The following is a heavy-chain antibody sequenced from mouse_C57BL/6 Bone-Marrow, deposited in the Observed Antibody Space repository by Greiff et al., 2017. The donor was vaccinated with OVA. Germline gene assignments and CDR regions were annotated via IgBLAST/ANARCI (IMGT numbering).Heavy chain of an antibody. CDR2: INPNNGGT. CDR1: GYTFTDYN. D-gene: IGHD1-1*01. Sequence: EVQRVESGPELVKPGASVKMSCKASGYTFTDYNMHWVKQSPGKSLEWIGYINPNNGGTSYNQKFKGKATLTVNKSSSTAYMELRSLTSEDSAVYYCAGGRAGSSYFYWGQGTTLTVSS. CDR3: AGGRAGSSYFY. J-gene: IGHJ2*01. V-gene: IGHV1-22*01.